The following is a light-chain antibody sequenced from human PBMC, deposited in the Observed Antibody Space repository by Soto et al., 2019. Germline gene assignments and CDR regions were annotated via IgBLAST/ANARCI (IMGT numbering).Light chain of an antibody. CDR3: NSYTSTGSYD. CDR2: DVN. Sequence: QRVLAQPGSVSGSPGQAITISCTGTSSDIGSFNRVSGCQQPPGTAPKLIIYDVNNRPSGVPDRFSGSNSGNTDSLTISGLQAEDEADDYCNSYTSTGSYDFGIGTKVT. V-gene: IGLV2-18*02. CDR1: SSDIGSFNR. J-gene: IGLJ1*01.